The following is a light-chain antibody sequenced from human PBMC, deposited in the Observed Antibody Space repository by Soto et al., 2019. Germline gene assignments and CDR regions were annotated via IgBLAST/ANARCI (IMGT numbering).Light chain of an antibody. CDR1: QSVLSSSNSLNY. J-gene: IGKJ2*01. CDR3: QQYDTNPRT. CDR2: WAS. V-gene: IGKV4-1*01. Sequence: IVMTQSPDSLAVSLGERATINCKSSQSVLSSSNSLNYLAWYQQKPGQPPKLLIYWASTRESGVPDRFSGSGSGTDFTLTISSLQAEDVAVYYCQQYDTNPRTFGQGTKLEIK.